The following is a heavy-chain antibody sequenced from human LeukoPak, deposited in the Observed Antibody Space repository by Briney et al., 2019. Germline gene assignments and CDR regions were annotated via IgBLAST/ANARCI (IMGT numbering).Heavy chain of an antibody. V-gene: IGHV3-33*01. D-gene: IGHD3-3*01. CDR3: ARERRAYDFWSGPRYYGMDV. CDR1: GFTFSSYG. Sequence: PGGSLRLSCAASGFTFSSYGMHWVRQAPGKGLEWVAVIWYDGSNKYYADSVKGRFTIPRDNSKNTLYLQMNSLRAEDTAVYYCARERRAYDFWSGPRYYGMDVWGQGTTVTVSS. CDR2: IWYDGSNK. J-gene: IGHJ6*02.